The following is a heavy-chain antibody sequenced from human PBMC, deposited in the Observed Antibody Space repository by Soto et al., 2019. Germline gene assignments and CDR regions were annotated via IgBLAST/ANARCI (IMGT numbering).Heavy chain of an antibody. CDR1: GGSISSSSYY. CDR3: ATSGQLLWFGELPYFDY. CDR2: IYYSGST. Sequence: QLQLQESGPGLVKPSETLSLTCTVSGGSISSSSYYWGWIRQPPGKGLEWIGSIYYSGSTYYNPSLKSRVTISVDTSKNQFSLKLSSVTAADTAVYYCATSGQLLWFGELPYFDYWGQGTLVTVSS. J-gene: IGHJ4*02. V-gene: IGHV4-39*01. D-gene: IGHD3-10*01.